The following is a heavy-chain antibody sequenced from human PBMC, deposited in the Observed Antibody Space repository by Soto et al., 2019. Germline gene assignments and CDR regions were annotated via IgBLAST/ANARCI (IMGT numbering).Heavy chain of an antibody. D-gene: IGHD6-19*01. CDR3: AYSTGWYRHDV. J-gene: IGHJ3*01. V-gene: IGHV4-4*02. CDR1: GDSISSPKW. Sequence: QVQLQESGPGLVKPSGNLSLTCAVSGDSISSPKWWTWLRQPPGKGLEWIGDLLHGGTTNYNPSLKSRVTLSVDTSQNQFSLNLTSVTAADTAIYYCAYSTGWYRHDVWGQGTSVTVSS. CDR2: LLHGGTT.